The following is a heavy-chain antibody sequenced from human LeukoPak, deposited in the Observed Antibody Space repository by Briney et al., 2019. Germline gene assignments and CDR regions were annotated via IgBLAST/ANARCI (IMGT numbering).Heavy chain of an antibody. V-gene: IGHV3-33*03. CDR1: GFTFSNYG. CDR2: MWEDGSTK. D-gene: IGHD5-24*01. Sequence: GGSLRLSCAASGFTFSNYGMHWVRQAPGKGLEWVAVMWEDGSTKYYADSVKGRFTISRDNSKNSLYLQMNSLRTEDTALYYCAKPRGGGYNYLYYFDYWGQGTLVTVSS. J-gene: IGHJ4*02. CDR3: AKPRGGGYNYLYYFDY.